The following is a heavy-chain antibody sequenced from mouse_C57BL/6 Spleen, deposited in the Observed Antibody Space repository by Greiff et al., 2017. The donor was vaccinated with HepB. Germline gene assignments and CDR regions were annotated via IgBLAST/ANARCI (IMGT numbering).Heavy chain of an antibody. D-gene: IGHD2-4*01. CDR3: ARRDYPYAMDY. V-gene: IGHV1-4*01. Sequence: LQESGAELARPGASVKMSCKASGYTFTSYTMHWVKQRPGQGLEWIGYINPSSGYTKYNQKFKDKATLTADKSSSTAYMQLSSLTSEDSAVYYCARRDYPYAMDYWGQGTSVTVPS. J-gene: IGHJ4*01. CDR2: INPSSGYT. CDR1: GYTFTSYT.